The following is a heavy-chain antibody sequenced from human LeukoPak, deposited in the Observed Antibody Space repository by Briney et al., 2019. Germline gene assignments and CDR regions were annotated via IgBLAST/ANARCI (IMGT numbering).Heavy chain of an antibody. CDR1: GFTVSSSY. CDR2: IHTGDIT. D-gene: IGHD1-26*01. Sequence: GGSLRLSCTASGFTVSSSYMSWVRQAPGKGLEWVSVIHTGDITYYADSVKGRFTISRDNSKNSLYLQMNGLRAEDTAVYYCARGEQLLARGYYYYGMDVWGQGTTVTVSS. J-gene: IGHJ6*02. CDR3: ARGEQLLARGYYYYGMDV. V-gene: IGHV3-66*01.